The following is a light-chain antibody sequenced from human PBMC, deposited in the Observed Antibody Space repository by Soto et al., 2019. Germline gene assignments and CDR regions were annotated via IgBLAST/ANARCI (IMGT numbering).Light chain of an antibody. CDR2: GAS. Sequence: EIVMTQSPATLSVSPGQRATLSCRASQSLSSNLAWYQQKPGQAPRLLIHGASTRATGIPARFSGSGSGTEFTLTISRLQSEDFAVYYFQQYNTWPPAITFGQGTRLEIK. V-gene: IGKV3-15*01. J-gene: IGKJ5*01. CDR1: QSLSSN. CDR3: QQYNTWPPAIT.